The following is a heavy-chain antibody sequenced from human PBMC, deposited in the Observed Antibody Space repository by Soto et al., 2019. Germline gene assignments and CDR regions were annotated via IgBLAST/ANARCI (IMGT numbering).Heavy chain of an antibody. CDR1: SGSVEGDY. Sequence: SATLSLTCAVYSGSVEGDYWSWIRQSPGKGLEWIGEINHSGSTNYNPSLKRRVNISVDTSKNQFSLKLTSVTAADTAVYYCATTTSTHNSSGTWGHGSLISVS. CDR3: ATTTSTHNSSGT. J-gene: IGHJ5*01. D-gene: IGHD1-1*01. V-gene: IGHV4-34*01. CDR2: INHSGST.